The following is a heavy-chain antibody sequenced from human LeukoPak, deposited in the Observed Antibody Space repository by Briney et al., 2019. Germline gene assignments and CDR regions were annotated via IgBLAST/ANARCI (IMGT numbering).Heavy chain of an antibody. CDR3: ARFEQLGPNWYFDL. V-gene: IGHV1-3*01. Sequence: ASVKVSCKPSGCTFPSYAIHGVRQAPGQRLEWMGGRNARNVCTKYSQKLQRRVTITRHTSARTAYMELRSLRSEDTAVYYCARFEQLGPNWYFDLWGRGTLVTVSS. CDR2: RNARNVCT. J-gene: IGHJ2*01. D-gene: IGHD6-13*01. CDR1: GCTFPSYA.